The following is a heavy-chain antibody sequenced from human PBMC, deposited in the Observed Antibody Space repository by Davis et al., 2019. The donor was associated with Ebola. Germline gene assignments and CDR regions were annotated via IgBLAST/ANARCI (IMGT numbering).Heavy chain of an antibody. CDR1: GFTFSRYG. J-gene: IGHJ6*02. Sequence: PGGSLRLSCEASGFTFSRYGMHWVRQAPGKGPEWVTFIRYDGHKESYADSVKGRFTISRDNSRNTLNLEMNGLRVEDTGVYYCARELQFGMDAWGQGTMVTVSS. CDR2: IRYDGHKE. D-gene: IGHD4-11*01. CDR3: ARELQFGMDA. V-gene: IGHV3-30*02.